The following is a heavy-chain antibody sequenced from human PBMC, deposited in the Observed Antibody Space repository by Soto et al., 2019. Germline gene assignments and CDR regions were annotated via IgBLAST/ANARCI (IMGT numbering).Heavy chain of an antibody. CDR3: AREGAFPHSGSGHYYYYGMDV. CDR1: GGSVSSGSYY. CDR2: IYYSGST. J-gene: IGHJ6*02. D-gene: IGHD3-10*01. Sequence: SETLSLTCTVSGGSVSSGSYYWSWIRQPPGKGLEWIGYIYYSGSTNYNPSLKSRVTISVDTSKNQFSLKLSSVTAADTAVYYCAREGAFPHSGSGHYYYYGMDVWGQGTTVTLSS. V-gene: IGHV4-61*01.